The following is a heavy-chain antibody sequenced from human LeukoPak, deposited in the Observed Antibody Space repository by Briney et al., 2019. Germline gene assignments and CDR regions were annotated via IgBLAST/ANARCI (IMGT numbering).Heavy chain of an antibody. Sequence: GGSLRLSCAASGFTFSSYSMNWVRQAPGKGLEWVSSTSSSSSYIYYADSVKGRFTISRDNAKNSLYLQMNSLRAEDTAVYYCARVIAAAAPMFDPWGQGTLVTVSS. V-gene: IGHV3-21*01. CDR2: TSSSSSYI. J-gene: IGHJ5*02. D-gene: IGHD6-13*01. CDR1: GFTFSSYS. CDR3: ARVIAAAAPMFDP.